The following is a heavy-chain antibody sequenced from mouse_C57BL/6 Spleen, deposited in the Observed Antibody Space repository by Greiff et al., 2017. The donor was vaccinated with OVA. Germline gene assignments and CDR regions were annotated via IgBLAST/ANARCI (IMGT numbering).Heavy chain of an antibody. CDR1: GYTFTSYW. D-gene: IGHD2-5*01. V-gene: IGHV1-69*01. CDR3: ARFSNYEGFAY. J-gene: IGHJ3*01. Sequence: VQLQQPGAELVMPGASVKLSCKASGYTFTSYWMHWVKQRPGQGLEWIGEIDPSDSYTNYNQKFKGKSTLTVDKSSSTAYMQRSSLTSEDSAVYYCARFSNYEGFAYWGQGTLVTVSA. CDR2: IDPSDSYT.